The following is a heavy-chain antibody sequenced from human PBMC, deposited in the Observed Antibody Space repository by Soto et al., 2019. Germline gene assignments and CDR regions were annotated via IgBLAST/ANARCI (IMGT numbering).Heavy chain of an antibody. D-gene: IGHD6-19*01. CDR2: INHSGST. CDR1: GGSFSSYY. CDR3: ARGRVAASTWFDP. Sequence: QVQLQQWGAGLLKPSETLSLTCAVYGGSFSSYYWSWIRQPPGKGLEWIGEINHSGSTNYNPSLKSRVTISVDTSKNQFSLKLSSVTAADTAVYYCARGRVAASTWFDPWGQGTLVTVSS. J-gene: IGHJ5*02. V-gene: IGHV4-34*01.